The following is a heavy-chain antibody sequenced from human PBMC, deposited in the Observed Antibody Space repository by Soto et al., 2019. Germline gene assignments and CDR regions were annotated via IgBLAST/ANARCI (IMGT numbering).Heavy chain of an antibody. CDR3: ARVIGVDILTGYYTEYYYYYMDV. CDR1: GGSISSYY. D-gene: IGHD3-9*01. J-gene: IGHJ6*03. Sequence: SETLSLTCTVSGGSISSYYWSWIRQPPGKGLEWIGYIYYSGSTNYNPSLKSRVTISVDTSKNQFSLKLSSVTAADTAVYYCARVIGVDILTGYYTEYYYYYMDVWGKGTTVTVSS. CDR2: IYYSGST. V-gene: IGHV4-59*01.